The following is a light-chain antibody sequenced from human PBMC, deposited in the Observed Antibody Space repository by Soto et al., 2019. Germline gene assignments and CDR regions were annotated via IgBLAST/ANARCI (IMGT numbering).Light chain of an antibody. CDR1: QSVDNNY. J-gene: IGKJ2*01. Sequence: ETVVTQSPGTLSLSPGEGATLSCRASQSVDNNYLAWYQQKPGQAPRLLIHGTSNRASGIPDRFSGSGSGTDFTLTIIRLEPEDFAVYYCQQYGTAPYTFGQGTTLELK. CDR3: QQYGTAPYT. CDR2: GTS. V-gene: IGKV3-20*01.